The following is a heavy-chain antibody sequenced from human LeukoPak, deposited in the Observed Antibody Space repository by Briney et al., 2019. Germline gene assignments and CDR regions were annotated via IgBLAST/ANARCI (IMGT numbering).Heavy chain of an antibody. CDR1: GGSFSGYY. CDR2: INHSGST. CDR3: ARAIYYGDYGYDY. J-gene: IGHJ4*02. D-gene: IGHD4-17*01. V-gene: IGHV4-34*01. Sequence: SETLSLTCAVYGGSFSGYYWSWIRQPPGKGLEWIGEINHSGSTNYNPSLKSRVTISVDTSKNQFSLKLSSVTAADTAVYYCARAIYYGDYGYDYWGQGTLVTVSS.